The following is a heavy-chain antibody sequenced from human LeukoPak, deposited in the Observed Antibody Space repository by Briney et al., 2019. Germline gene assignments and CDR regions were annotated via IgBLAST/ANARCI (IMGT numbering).Heavy chain of an antibody. V-gene: IGHV3-33*01. CDR3: ARDGIVGKKGAFDI. D-gene: IGHD1-26*01. CDR2: VWYDGGSK. Sequence: GGSLRLSCAASGFTFSTYGMHWVRQAPGKGLEWVALVWYDGGSKYYVDSVKGRFTITRDNSKSTMYLQMNSLRAEDTAVYYCARDGIVGKKGAFDIWGQGTMVTVSS. J-gene: IGHJ3*02. CDR1: GFTFSTYG.